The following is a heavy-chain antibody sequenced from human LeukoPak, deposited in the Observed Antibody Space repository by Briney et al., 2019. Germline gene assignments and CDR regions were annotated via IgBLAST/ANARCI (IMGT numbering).Heavy chain of an antibody. Sequence: ASVKVSCKASGYTFTGYYIFWVRQAPGQGLEWMGWFNPNTGATKYAQNFQGRVTLTRDTSIRTTFMELSSLRSDDTAFYYCARDERFCNGDNHYPDLGYWGQGTLVTVSS. CDR3: ARDERFCNGDNHYPDLGY. V-gene: IGHV1-2*02. J-gene: IGHJ4*02. CDR2: FNPNTGAT. CDR1: GYTFTGYY. D-gene: IGHD2-15*01.